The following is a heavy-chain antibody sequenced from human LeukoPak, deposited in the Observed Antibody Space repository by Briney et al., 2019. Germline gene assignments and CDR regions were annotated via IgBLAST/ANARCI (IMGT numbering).Heavy chain of an antibody. Sequence: ASVTVSCKASGYTFTSHGISWVRQAPGQGREWMGWIRPSTGDTDYALNLQGRVTLSTDTSTSTAYMELRSLRSDDTAVYYCARVRDYLFDYWGQGTLVTVSS. J-gene: IGHJ4*02. CDR3: ARVRDYLFDY. CDR1: GYTFTSHG. V-gene: IGHV1-18*01. CDR2: IRPSTGDT. D-gene: IGHD2/OR15-2a*01.